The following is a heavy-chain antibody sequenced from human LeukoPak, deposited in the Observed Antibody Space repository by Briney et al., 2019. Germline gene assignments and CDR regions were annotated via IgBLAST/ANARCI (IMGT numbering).Heavy chain of an antibody. J-gene: IGHJ6*02. CDR1: GGSISSSSYY. CDR3: AREGSTPYYGMDV. Sequence: SETLSLTCTVSGGSISSSSYYWGWIRQPPGQGLEWTGSIYYSGSTYYNPSLKSRVTISVDTSKNQFSLKLSSVTAADTAVYYCAREGSTPYYGMDVWGQGTTVTVSS. D-gene: IGHD4-17*01. CDR2: IYYSGST. V-gene: IGHV4-39*07.